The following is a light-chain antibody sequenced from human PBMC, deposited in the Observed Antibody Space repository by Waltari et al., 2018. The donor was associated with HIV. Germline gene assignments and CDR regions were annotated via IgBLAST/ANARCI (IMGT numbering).Light chain of an antibody. CDR1: SSDVGGYIY. CDR2: DVS. CDR3: SSYTSSSTPWV. J-gene: IGLJ3*02. V-gene: IGLV2-14*01. Sequence: QSALTQPASVSGSPGQSITISCTGTSSDVGGYIYVSWYQQHPGKAPKLMIYDVSNPPAGFSNRFSGSKSGNTASLTISGLQAEDEADYYCSSYTSSSTPWVFGGGTKLTVL.